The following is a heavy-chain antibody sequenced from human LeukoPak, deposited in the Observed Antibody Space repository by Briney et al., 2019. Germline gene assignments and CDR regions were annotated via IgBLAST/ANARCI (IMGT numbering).Heavy chain of an antibody. CDR2: ISSSGSTI. CDR1: GFTFSDYY. D-gene: IGHD1-26*01. CDR3: AKGSTQWPYYPKYYFDY. J-gene: IGHJ4*02. V-gene: IGHV3-11*01. Sequence: PGGSLRLSCAASGFTFSDYYMSWIRQAPGKGMEWVSYISSSGSTIYYADSVKGRFTISRDNAKNSLYLQMNSLRAEDTALYYCAKGSTQWPYYPKYYFDYWGQGTLVTVSS.